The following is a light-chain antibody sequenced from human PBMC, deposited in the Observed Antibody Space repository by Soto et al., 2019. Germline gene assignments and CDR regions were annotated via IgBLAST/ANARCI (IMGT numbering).Light chain of an antibody. CDR3: QHYNIYPWT. CDR1: QSISTY. V-gene: IGKV1-5*01. J-gene: IGKJ1*01. Sequence: DIQMTQSPSTLSASVGDRVTITCRASQSISTYLAWFQQKPGRAPKLLIYDASTLESGVPSSFSGSGSGTEFTLTISSLQPDDFATYYCQHYNIYPWTFGQGTKVDNK. CDR2: DAS.